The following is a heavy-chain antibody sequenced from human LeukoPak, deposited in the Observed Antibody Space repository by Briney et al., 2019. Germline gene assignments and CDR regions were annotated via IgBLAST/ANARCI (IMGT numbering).Heavy chain of an antibody. CDR2: INPNSGGT. D-gene: IGHD5-18*01. CDR1: GYTFTGYY. V-gene: IGHV1-2*02. CDR3: ARESHTSMVGGYNYYYMDV. Sequence: ASVKVSCKASGYTFTGYYMHWVRQAPGQGLEWMGWINPNSGGTNYAQKFQGRVTMTRDTSISTAYMELSRLRSDDTAVYYCARESHTSMVGGYNYYYMDVWGKGTTVTVSS. J-gene: IGHJ6*03.